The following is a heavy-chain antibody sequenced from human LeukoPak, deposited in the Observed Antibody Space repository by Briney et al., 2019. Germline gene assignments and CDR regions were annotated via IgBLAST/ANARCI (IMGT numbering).Heavy chain of an antibody. D-gene: IGHD3-22*01. Sequence: PGGTLRLSCAASGFTFSSYGMHWVRQPPGKGLEWVALIRSDGSETYSAASVKGRFTISRDDSKNTLWLQMNSLRAEDTAVYYCAKHDSSSDFWGQGTLVTVSS. CDR2: IRSDGSET. V-gene: IGHV3-30*02. CDR1: GFTFSSYG. CDR3: AKHDSSSDF. J-gene: IGHJ4*02.